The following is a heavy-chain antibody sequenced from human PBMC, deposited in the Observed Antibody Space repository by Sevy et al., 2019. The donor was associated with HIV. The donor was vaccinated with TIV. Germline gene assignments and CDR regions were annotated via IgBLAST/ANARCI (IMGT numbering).Heavy chain of an antibody. Sequence: GGSLRLSCAASGFTFSSYAMSWVRQAPGKGLEWASAISGSGGSTYYADSVKGRFTISRDNSKNTLYLQMNSLRAEDTAVYYCAKDQDDFDAFDIWGQGTMVTVSS. D-gene: IGHD3-3*01. J-gene: IGHJ3*02. CDR1: GFTFSSYA. CDR2: ISGSGGST. V-gene: IGHV3-23*01. CDR3: AKDQDDFDAFDI.